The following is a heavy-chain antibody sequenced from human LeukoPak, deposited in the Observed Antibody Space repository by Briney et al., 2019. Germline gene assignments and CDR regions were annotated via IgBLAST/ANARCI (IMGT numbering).Heavy chain of an antibody. V-gene: IGHV3-48*01. J-gene: IGHJ4*02. Sequence: TGGSLRLSCAASGFTFSSYTMNWVRQAPGKGLEWISHISSGSSTIYYADSVKGRFTVSRDNAKNSLYLQMNRLRAEDTAVYYCARDHYGSQGYWGQGTLVTVSS. D-gene: IGHD3-10*01. CDR2: ISSGSSTI. CDR1: GFTFSSYT. CDR3: ARDHYGSQGY.